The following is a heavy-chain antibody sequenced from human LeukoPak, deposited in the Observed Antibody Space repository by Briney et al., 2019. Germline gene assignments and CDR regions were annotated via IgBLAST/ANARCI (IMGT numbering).Heavy chain of an antibody. Sequence: PGASVTVSCRASGGTFSSYAISWVRQAPGQGLEWMGGIIPIFGTANYAQKLQGRVTMTTDTSTSTAYMELRSLRSDDTAVYYCARDPGGWELPFDYWGQGTLVTVSS. V-gene: IGHV1-69*05. CDR3: ARDPGGWELPFDY. CDR2: IIPIFGTA. CDR1: GGTFSSYA. D-gene: IGHD1-26*01. J-gene: IGHJ4*02.